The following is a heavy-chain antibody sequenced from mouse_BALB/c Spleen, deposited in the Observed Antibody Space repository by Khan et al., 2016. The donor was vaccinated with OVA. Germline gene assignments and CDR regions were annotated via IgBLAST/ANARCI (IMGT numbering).Heavy chain of an antibody. Sequence: VQLQESGPGLVAPSQSLSITCTVSGFSLTGYGVNWVRQPPGKGLEWLGMIWGDGSTDYNSALKSRLSISKDNSKSQVVLKMNSLQTDDTARYYCAREIYYDYAYYYAMDYWGQGTSVTVSS. CDR1: GFSLTGYG. CDR3: AREIYYDYAYYYAMDY. J-gene: IGHJ4*01. CDR2: IWGDGST. D-gene: IGHD2-4*01. V-gene: IGHV2-6-7*01.